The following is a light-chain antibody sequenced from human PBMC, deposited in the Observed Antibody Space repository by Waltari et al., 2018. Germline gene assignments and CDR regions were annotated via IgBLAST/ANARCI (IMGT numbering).Light chain of an antibody. J-gene: IGKJ1*01. V-gene: IGKV2-28*01. CDR2: FGS. CDR3: MQALQTPWT. Sequence: DIVVTQSPLSLPVTPGEPASISCRSSQSLLDRNGYNLLDWYLQKPGQSPQLLIYFGSNRASGVPDRFRGSRSCRDFALKISRVEAEDVGVYYCMQALQTPWTVGQGTKVEIK. CDR1: QSLLDRNGYNL.